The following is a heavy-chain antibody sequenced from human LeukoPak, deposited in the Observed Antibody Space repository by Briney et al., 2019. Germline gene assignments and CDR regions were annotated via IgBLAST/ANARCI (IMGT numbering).Heavy chain of an antibody. CDR3: ATVGRSSRPGY. V-gene: IGHV3-48*03. D-gene: IGHD6-6*01. CDR1: GFTFSSYA. J-gene: IGHJ4*02. CDR2: ITTGGGTT. Sequence: PGGSLRLSCAASGFTFSSYAMSWVRQAPGKGLEWVSYITTGGGTTYYADSVKGRFTISRDNAKNSLYLQMSSLRAEDTATYYCATVGRSSRPGYWGQGALVTVSS.